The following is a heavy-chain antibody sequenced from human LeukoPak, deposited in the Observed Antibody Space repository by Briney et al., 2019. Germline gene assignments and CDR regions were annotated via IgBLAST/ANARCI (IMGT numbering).Heavy chain of an antibody. CDR1: GGSISSYY. CDR2: IYYSGST. D-gene: IGHD5-18*01. J-gene: IGHJ4*02. V-gene: IGHV4-59*01. CDR3: ARVLGYSRPCDY. Sequence: PSETLSLTCTVSGGSISSYYWSWIRQPPGKGLEWIGYIYYSGSTNYNPSLKSRVTISVDTSKNQFSLKLSSVTAADTAVYYCARVLGYSRPCDYWRQGTLVTVSS.